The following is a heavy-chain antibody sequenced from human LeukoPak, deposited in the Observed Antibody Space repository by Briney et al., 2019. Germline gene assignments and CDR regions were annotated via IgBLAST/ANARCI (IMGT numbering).Heavy chain of an antibody. Sequence: GGSLRLSCAASGFTFSNAWMSWVRQAPGKGRQWVGRIKSKTDGGTTDYAAPVKGRFTISRDDSKNTLYLQMNSLKTEDTAVYYCTTAGLRRGSGSSFDYWGQGTLVTVSS. J-gene: IGHJ4*02. V-gene: IGHV3-15*01. CDR3: TTAGLRRGSGSSFDY. D-gene: IGHD3-10*01. CDR1: GFTFSNAW. CDR2: IKSKTDGGTT.